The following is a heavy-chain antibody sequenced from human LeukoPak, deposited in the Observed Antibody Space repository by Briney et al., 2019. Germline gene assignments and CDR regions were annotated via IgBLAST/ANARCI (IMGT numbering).Heavy chain of an antibody. V-gene: IGHV3-30*18. J-gene: IGHJ3*02. CDR2: ISYDGSNK. CDR3: AKNYYDSSGFDAFDI. D-gene: IGHD3-22*01. Sequence: PGRSLRLSCAASGFTFSSYGMHWVRQAPGKGLEWVAVISYDGSNKYYADSVKGRFTISRDNSKNTLYLQMNSLRAEDTAVYYCAKNYYDSSGFDAFDIRGQGTMVTVSS. CDR1: GFTFSSYG.